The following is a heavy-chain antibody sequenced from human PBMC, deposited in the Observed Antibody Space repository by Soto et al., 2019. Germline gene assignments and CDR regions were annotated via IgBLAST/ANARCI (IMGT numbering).Heavy chain of an antibody. Sequence: PGGSLRLSCAASGFTFSSYGMHWVRQAPGKGLEWVAVISYDGSNKYYADSVKGRFTISRDNSKNTPYLQMNSLRAEDTAVYYCAKEGDITIFGVVRFSPYYYYGMDVWGQGTTVTVSS. CDR3: AKEGDITIFGVVRFSPYYYYGMDV. CDR2: ISYDGSNK. CDR1: GFTFSSYG. V-gene: IGHV3-30*18. J-gene: IGHJ6*02. D-gene: IGHD3-3*01.